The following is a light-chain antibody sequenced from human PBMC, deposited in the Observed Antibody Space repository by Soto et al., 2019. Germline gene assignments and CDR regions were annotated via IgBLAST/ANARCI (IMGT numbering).Light chain of an antibody. CDR3: QHLLSRVT. V-gene: IGKV4-1*01. CDR2: WAS. Sequence: DIVMTQSPDSLAVSLGERATINCKSSQSVLYSSNNKNYLAWFQQKPGQPPKLLIYWASTRESGVPDRFSGSVSGTDFTLTISSLQAEDVAVYYCQHLLSRVTFGAGTKVEIK. CDR1: QSVLYSSNNKNY. J-gene: IGKJ4*01.